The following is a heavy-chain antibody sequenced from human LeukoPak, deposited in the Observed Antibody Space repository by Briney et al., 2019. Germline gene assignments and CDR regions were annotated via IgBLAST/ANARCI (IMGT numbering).Heavy chain of an antibody. Sequence: SETLSLTCTVSGSSISSTISTNYWNWVRQPPGKGLEWIGSIHYSGTTYYNTSLESRATISVDTSNNQFSVKLTSVTAADTAVYYCARKGTIAPTGASHFDYWGQGTLVTVSS. CDR2: IHYSGTT. CDR3: ARKGTIAPTGASHFDY. V-gene: IGHV4-39*01. D-gene: IGHD6-13*01. J-gene: IGHJ4*02. CDR1: GSSISSTISTNY.